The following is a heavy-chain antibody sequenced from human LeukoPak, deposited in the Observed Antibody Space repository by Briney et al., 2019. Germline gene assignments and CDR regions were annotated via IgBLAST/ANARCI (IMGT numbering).Heavy chain of an antibody. V-gene: IGHV3-74*01. D-gene: IGHD4-23*01. CDR2: ISADGRTT. Sequence: GGSLRLSCAASGFSFSTSWMHWVRQTPGEGLLWVSRISADGRTTGYADAVKGRFTTSRENARNTLYLQMSSLRVEDTGVYYCVLDDAGNFIPFDFWGRGNLVTVSS. CDR1: GFSFSTSW. CDR3: VLDDAGNFIPFDF. J-gene: IGHJ4*02.